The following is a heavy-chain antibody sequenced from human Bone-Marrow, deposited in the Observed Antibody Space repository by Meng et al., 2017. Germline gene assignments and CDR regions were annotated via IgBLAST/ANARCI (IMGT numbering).Heavy chain of an antibody. Sequence: SETLSLTCTVSGTSVTEPHYWGWIRQPPGRGPEWIGTISHSGATYFDPFLKSRVTMSLDASMNQVSLNLDSVTAADTAVYYCARVLVKGIDYWGQGTLVTVSS. J-gene: IGHJ4*02. V-gene: IGHV4-38-2*02. CDR2: ISHSGAT. D-gene: IGHD3-3*02. CDR3: ARVLVKGIDY. CDR1: GTSVTEPHY.